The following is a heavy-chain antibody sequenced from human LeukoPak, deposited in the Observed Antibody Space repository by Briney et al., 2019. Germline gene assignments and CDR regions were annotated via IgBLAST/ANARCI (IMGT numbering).Heavy chain of an antibody. CDR1: GGSTSTGDYY. CDR2: IYTSGST. J-gene: IGHJ5*02. D-gene: IGHD2-15*01. CDR3: ARHGRIGGFPRGARGFDP. Sequence: NPSETLSLTCIVSGGSTSTGDYYCSWIRQPAGKGLEWIGRIYTSGSTNYNPSLKSRFTMSVDTSKNQFSLKLSSVTAADTAVYYCARHGRIGGFPRGARGFDPWGQGTLVTVSS. V-gene: IGHV4-61*02.